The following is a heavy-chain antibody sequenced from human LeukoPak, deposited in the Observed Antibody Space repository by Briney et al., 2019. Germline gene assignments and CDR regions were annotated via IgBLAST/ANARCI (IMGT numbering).Heavy chain of an antibody. CDR3: ARYLRSNNYYYYYMDV. CDR1: GYTFTGYY. J-gene: IGHJ6*03. D-gene: IGHD4-11*01. CDR2: INPNNGGT. Sequence: ASVKVSCKASGYTFTGYYMHWVRQAPGQGLEWMGWINPNNGGTSYAQKFQGRVTMTRDTSITTAYMELPSLTSDDTAVYYCARYLRSNNYYYYYMDVWGKGTTVTVSS. V-gene: IGHV1-2*02.